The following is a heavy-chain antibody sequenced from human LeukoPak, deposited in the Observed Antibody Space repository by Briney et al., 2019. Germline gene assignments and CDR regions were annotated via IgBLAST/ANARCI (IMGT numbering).Heavy chain of an antibody. J-gene: IGHJ3*02. V-gene: IGHV4-31*03. CDR3: ARHLIAAAGADAFDI. CDR1: GGSISSGGYY. Sequence: SSQTLSLTCTVSGGSISSGGYYWSWIRQHPGKGLEWIGYIYYSGSTNYNPSLKSRVTTSVDTSKNQFSLKLSSVTAADTAVYYCARHLIAAAGADAFDIWGQGTMVTVSS. CDR2: IYYSGST. D-gene: IGHD6-13*01.